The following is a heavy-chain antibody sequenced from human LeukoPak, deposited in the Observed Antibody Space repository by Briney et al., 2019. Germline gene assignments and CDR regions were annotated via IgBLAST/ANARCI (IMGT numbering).Heavy chain of an antibody. CDR1: GGSISSYY. CDR3: ARDLYGEEFDY. CDR2: IYYSGST. Sequence: PSETLSLTCTVSGGSISSYYWSWIRQPPGKGLEWIGYIYYSGSTNYNPSLKSRVTISVDTSKNQFSLKLSSVIAADTAVYYCARDLYGEEFDYWGQGTLVTVSS. D-gene: IGHD2-8*01. V-gene: IGHV4-59*12. J-gene: IGHJ4*02.